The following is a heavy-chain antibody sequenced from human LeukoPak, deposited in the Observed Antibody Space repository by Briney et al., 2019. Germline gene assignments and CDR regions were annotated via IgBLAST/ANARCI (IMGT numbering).Heavy chain of an antibody. CDR2: ISAYNGNT. Sequence: ASVKVSCKASAYTFTSYRISWVRRAPGQGLEWMGWISAYNGNTNFAEKLQGRVTMTTDTSTSTAYMELRSLRFDDTGVYYCARVFRGGAFDIWGQGTMVTVSS. CDR3: ARVFRGGAFDI. V-gene: IGHV1-18*04. CDR1: AYTFTSYR. D-gene: IGHD3-10*01. J-gene: IGHJ3*02.